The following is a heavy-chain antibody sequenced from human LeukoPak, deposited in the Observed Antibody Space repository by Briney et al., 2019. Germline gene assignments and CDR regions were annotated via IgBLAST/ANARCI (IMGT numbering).Heavy chain of an antibody. CDR1: GYTFTGYY. V-gene: IGHV1-2*02. Sequence: ASVKVTCKTSGYTFTGYYMHWVRQAPGQGLEWMGWINPNSGGTNYAQKFQGRVTMTRDTSISTAYMELSRLRSDDTAVYYCARNRDFSPLDYWGQGTLVTVSS. CDR3: ARNRDFSPLDY. CDR2: INPNSGGT. J-gene: IGHJ4*02. D-gene: IGHD2-21*02.